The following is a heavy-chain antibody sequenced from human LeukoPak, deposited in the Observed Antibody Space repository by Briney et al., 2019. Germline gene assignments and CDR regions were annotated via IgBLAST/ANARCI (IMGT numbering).Heavy chain of an antibody. J-gene: IGHJ5*02. Sequence: SETLSLTCTVSGGSPTSGNYFWGWVRQPPGKGLEWIGYIYYVGSTNYNPSLKSRVTISVDTSKNQFSLKLTSVTAADTAVYYCARDYYGSGSWGPFDPWGQGTLVTVSS. D-gene: IGHD3-10*01. V-gene: IGHV4-61*01. CDR1: GGSPTSGNYF. CDR2: IYYVGST. CDR3: ARDYYGSGSWGPFDP.